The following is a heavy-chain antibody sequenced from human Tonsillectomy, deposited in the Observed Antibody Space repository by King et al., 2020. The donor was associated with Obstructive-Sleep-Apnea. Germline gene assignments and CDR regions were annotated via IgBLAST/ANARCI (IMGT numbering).Heavy chain of an antibody. CDR3: ARVSYGSGSLDY. J-gene: IGHJ4*02. D-gene: IGHD3-10*01. CDR1: GGSISSGDYY. V-gene: IGHV4-30-4*01. CDR2: IYYSGST. Sequence: VQLQESGPGLVKPSQTLSLTCTVSGGSISSGDYYLSGIRQPPGKGLEWIGYIYYSGSTYYNPSLKSPVTISVDTSKNHFSLKLSSVTAADTAVYYCARVSYGSGSLDYWGEGTLVTVSS.